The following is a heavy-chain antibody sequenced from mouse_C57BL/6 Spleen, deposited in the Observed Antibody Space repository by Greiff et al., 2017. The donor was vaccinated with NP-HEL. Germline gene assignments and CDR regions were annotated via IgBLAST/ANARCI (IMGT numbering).Heavy chain of an antibody. CDR2: IDPSDSYT. CDR1: GYTFTSYW. D-gene: IGHD2-3*01. V-gene: IGHV1-50*01. Sequence: QVQLKQPGAELVKPGASVKLSCKASGYTFTSYWMQWVKQRPGQGLEWIGEIDPSDSYTNYNQKFKGKATLTVDTSSSTAYMQLSSLTSEDSAVYCCARWDGYPYYFGYRGQGTTLTVSS. CDR3: ARWDGYPYYFGY. J-gene: IGHJ2*01.